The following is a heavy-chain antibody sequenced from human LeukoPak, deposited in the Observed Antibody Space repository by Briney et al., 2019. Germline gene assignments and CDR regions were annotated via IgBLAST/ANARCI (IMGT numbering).Heavy chain of an antibody. CDR3: ASPTVDTAMVHPPAYDY. CDR1: GGSFSGYY. J-gene: IGHJ4*02. Sequence: SETLSLTCAVYGGSFSGYYWSWIRQPPGKGLEWIGEINHSGSTNYNPSLESRVTISVDTSKNQFSLKLSSVTAADTAVYYCASPTVDTAMVHPPAYDYWGQGTLVTVSS. CDR2: INHSGST. V-gene: IGHV4-34*01. D-gene: IGHD5-18*01.